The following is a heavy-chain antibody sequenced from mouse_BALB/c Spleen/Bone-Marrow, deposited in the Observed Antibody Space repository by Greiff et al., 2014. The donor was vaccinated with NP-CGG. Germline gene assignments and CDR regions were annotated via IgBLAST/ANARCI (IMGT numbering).Heavy chain of an antibody. D-gene: IGHD1-1*01. Sequence: QVQLQQSGAELVKPGASVKLSCKASGYTFTSYWMHWVKQRPGQGLEWIGEINPSNGRTNYNEKFKSKATLTVDKSSSTAYMQLGSLTSEDSAVNYCARRTTTVVATDYWGQGTTLTVSS. J-gene: IGHJ2*01. CDR2: INPSNGRT. CDR1: GYTFTSYW. V-gene: IGHV1S81*02. CDR3: ARRTTTVVATDY.